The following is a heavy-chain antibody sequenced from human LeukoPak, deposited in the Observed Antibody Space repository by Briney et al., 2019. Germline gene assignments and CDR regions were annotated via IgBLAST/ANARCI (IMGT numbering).Heavy chain of an antibody. Sequence: GGSLLLSCAASGFTFSGYYMSWIRQAPGKGLEWVSSMTSSGNFIYYADSVKGRFTISRDNAKNTLYLQMNSLRAEDTAVYYCAREQYYYGSGSYYNVGYYFDYWGQGTLVTVSS. CDR2: MTSSGNFI. D-gene: IGHD3-10*01. CDR3: AREQYYYGSGSYYNVGYYFDY. CDR1: GFTFSGYY. V-gene: IGHV3-11*01. J-gene: IGHJ4*02.